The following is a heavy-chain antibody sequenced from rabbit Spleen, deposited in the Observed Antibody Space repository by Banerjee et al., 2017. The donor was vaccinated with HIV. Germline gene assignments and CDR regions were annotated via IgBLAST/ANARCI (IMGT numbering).Heavy chain of an antibody. Sequence: QEQLEESGGDLVKPEGSLKLSCKASGFDFSGYYLSWVRQAPGKGLEWIGYIDPVFGSTYYASWVNGRFTISRTSSTTVTLQMTTLTAADTATYFCAREDVYGYPFPTKLWGQGTLVTVS. J-gene: IGHJ4*01. D-gene: IGHD6-1*01. CDR2: IDPVFGST. V-gene: IGHV1S45*01. CDR1: GFDFSGYYL. CDR3: AREDVYGYPFPTKL.